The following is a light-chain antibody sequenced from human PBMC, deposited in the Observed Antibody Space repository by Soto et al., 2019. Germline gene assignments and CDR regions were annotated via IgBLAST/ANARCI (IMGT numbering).Light chain of an antibody. Sequence: DIQLTQSPSFLSASVGDRVTITCRASQGISSYLAWYQQKPGKAPKLLIYAASTLQSGVPSRFSGSGSGTEFTLTISSLQPEDFATYYCQQLNSYPCTFGQGTKLEI. J-gene: IGKJ2*02. CDR2: AAS. CDR1: QGISSY. CDR3: QQLNSYPCT. V-gene: IGKV1-9*01.